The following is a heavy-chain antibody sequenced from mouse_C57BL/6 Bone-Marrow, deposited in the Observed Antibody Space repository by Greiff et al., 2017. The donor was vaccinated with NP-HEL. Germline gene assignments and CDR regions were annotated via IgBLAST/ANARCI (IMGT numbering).Heavy chain of an antibody. D-gene: IGHD2-2*01. CDR3: ARWRGIWLRRLYYAMDY. CDR2: IDPNSGGT. V-gene: IGHV1-72*01. J-gene: IGHJ4*01. Sequence: QVQLQQPGAELVKPGASVKLSCKASGYTFTSYWMHWVKQRPGRGLEWIGRIDPNSGGTKYNEKFKSKATLTVDKPSSTAYMQLSSLTSEDSAVYYCARWRGIWLRRLYYAMDYWGQGTSVTVSS. CDR1: GYTFTSYW.